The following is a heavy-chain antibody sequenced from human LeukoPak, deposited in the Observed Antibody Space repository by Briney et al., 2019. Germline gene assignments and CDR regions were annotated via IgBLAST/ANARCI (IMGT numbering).Heavy chain of an antibody. J-gene: IGHJ4*02. CDR1: GGSISSSNW. D-gene: IGHD3-10*01. V-gene: IGHV4-4*02. CDR2: IYHSGST. CDR3: ARGAMVRGVHYFDY. Sequence: PSETLSLTCTVSGGSISSSNWWSWVRQPPGKGLEWIGEIYHSGSTNYNPSLKSRVTISVDKSKNQFSLKLSSVTAADTAVYYCARGAMVRGVHYFDYWGQGTLVTVSS.